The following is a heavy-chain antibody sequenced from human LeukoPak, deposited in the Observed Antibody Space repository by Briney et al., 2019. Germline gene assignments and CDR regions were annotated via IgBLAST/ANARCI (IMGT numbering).Heavy chain of an antibody. Sequence: GGSQRLSCEASGFIFGAYWMLWVRQAPGKGLVWVSRIDGDGSTTTYADSVKGRLTISRDNAKNTLYLQMNSLRAEDTAVYYCARSQFDNWGQGTLVTVSS. CDR1: GFIFGAYW. V-gene: IGHV3-74*01. J-gene: IGHJ4*01. CDR3: ARSQFDN. CDR2: IDGDGSTT.